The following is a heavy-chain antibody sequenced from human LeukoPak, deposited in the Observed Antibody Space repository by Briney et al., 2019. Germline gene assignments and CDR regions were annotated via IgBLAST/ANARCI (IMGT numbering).Heavy chain of an antibody. CDR2: IYHSGST. CDR3: ARSGWFGELLGETGWFDP. CDR1: GGSISSSNW. Sequence: SGTLSLTCAVSGGSISSSNWWSWVRQPPGKGLEWIGEIYHSGSTNCNPSLKSRVTISVDKSKNQFSLKLSSVTAADTAVYYCARSGWFGELLGETGWFDPWGQGTLVTVSS. D-gene: IGHD3-10*01. J-gene: IGHJ5*02. V-gene: IGHV4-4*02.